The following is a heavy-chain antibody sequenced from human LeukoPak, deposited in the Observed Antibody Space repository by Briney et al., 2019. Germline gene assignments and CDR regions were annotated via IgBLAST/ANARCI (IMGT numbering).Heavy chain of an antibody. CDR3: ARGLGFGEFSRWFDP. CDR1: GGSFSGYY. D-gene: IGHD3-10*01. V-gene: IGHV4-34*01. Sequence: SETLSLTCAVYGGSFSGYYWSWIRQPPGKGLEWIREINHSGSTNYNPSLKSRVTISVDTSKNQFSLKLSSVTAADTAVYYCARGLGFGEFSRWFDPWGQGTLVTVSS. CDR2: INHSGST. J-gene: IGHJ5*02.